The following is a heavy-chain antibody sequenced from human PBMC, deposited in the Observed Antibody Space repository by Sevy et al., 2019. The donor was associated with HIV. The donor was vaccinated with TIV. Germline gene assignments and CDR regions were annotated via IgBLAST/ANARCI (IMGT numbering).Heavy chain of an antibody. CDR3: DKDCLSPNYYGTQFDF. V-gene: IGHV3-23*01. J-gene: IGHJ4*02. Sequence: GGSLRLSCATSGFTFNSYAMSWVRQAPGKGLEWVSTISTGGGFTYYADSVKGRFSISRDNFNNTLFLQMNSLRADDTAMYYYDKDCLSPNYYGTQFDFWGQGTVVTVSS. CDR1: GFTFNSYA. D-gene: IGHD3-10*01. CDR2: ISTGGGFT.